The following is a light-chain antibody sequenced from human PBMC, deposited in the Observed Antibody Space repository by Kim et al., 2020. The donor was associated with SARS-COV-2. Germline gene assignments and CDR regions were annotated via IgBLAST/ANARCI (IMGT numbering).Light chain of an antibody. J-gene: IGKJ4*01. CDR2: EAS. CDR1: QDISSW. Sequence: ASVGDSGTITCRASQDISSWLGWYQQKPGKAPKVLIYEASNLQSGVPSRFSGSGSGTDFTLTINSLQPEDFATYYCQQTHSFPLTFGGGTKVDIK. V-gene: IGKV1D-12*01. CDR3: QQTHSFPLT.